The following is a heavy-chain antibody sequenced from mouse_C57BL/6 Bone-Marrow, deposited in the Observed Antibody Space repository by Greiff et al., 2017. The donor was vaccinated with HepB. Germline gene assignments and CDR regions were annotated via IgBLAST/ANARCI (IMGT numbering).Heavy chain of an antibody. CDR1: GYAFTNYL. CDR3: ARLRYTTVEGDAMDY. V-gene: IGHV1-54*01. J-gene: IGHJ4*01. CDR2: INPGSGGT. Sequence: QVQLQQSGAELVRPGTSVKVSCKASGYAFTNYLIEWVKQRPGQGLEWIGVINPGSGGTNYNEKFKGKATLTADKSSSTAYMQLSSLTSEDSAVYFCARLRYTTVEGDAMDYWGQGTSVTVSS. D-gene: IGHD1-1*01.